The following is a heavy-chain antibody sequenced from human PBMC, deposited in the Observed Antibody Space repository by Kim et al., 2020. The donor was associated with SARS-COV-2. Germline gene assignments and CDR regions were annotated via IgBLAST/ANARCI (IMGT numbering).Heavy chain of an antibody. CDR2: ISHDGNKE. CDR1: GFTFSNYA. D-gene: IGHD2-15*01. Sequence: GGSLRLSCAASGFTFSNYAMHWVRQAPGKGLEWMAVISHDGNKEYYGDSVKGRFTISRDNSRNTLSLQMNSLRGEDTAVYSCVKDREYCSGGTCYNGILDHWGQGTLVTVSS. J-gene: IGHJ4*02. V-gene: IGHV3-30*18. CDR3: VKDREYCSGGTCYNGILDH.